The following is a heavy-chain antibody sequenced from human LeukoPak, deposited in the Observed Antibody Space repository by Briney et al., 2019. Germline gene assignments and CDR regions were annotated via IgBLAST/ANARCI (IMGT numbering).Heavy chain of an antibody. V-gene: IGHV3-30*19. CDR2: ISYDGSNK. D-gene: IGHD1-1*01. Sequence: PGGSLRLSCAASGFTFSSYDMHWVRQAPGKGLEWVAVISYDGSNKKYADSVKGRFTISRDNSKNTLYLQINSLRVEDTAVYYCVKDTPTTGYHLDSWGQGTLVTVSS. J-gene: IGHJ4*02. CDR3: VKDTPTTGYHLDS. CDR1: GFTFSSYD.